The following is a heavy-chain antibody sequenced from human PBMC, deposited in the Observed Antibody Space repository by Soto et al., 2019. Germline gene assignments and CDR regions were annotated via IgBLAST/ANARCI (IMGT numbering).Heavy chain of an antibody. V-gene: IGHV4-59*01. Sequence: SETLSLTCTVSGGSISDYYWTWIRQPPGKGLEWIGYIYYTGTIHYNPSLKGRVTISIDTSKRQFSLKLTSVTAADTAVYYCARASMTAIAMDVWGQGTTVTVS. D-gene: IGHD2-21*02. CDR3: ARASMTAIAMDV. CDR2: IYYTGTI. CDR1: GGSISDYY. J-gene: IGHJ6*02.